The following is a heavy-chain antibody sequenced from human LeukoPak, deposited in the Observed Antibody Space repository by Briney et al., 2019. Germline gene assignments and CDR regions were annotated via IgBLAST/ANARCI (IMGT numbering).Heavy chain of an antibody. CDR1: DESFSGYY. CDR3: ARGYSSGWYELDY. Sequence: SETLSLTCAVDDESFSGYYWSWIRLPPGMGLEWMGEISHSGSTNYNPSLKSRVTLSVDTSKNQFSLKLSSVTAADTAVYYCARGYSSGWYELDYWGQGTLVTVSS. J-gene: IGHJ4*02. CDR2: ISHSGST. D-gene: IGHD6-19*01. V-gene: IGHV4-34*01.